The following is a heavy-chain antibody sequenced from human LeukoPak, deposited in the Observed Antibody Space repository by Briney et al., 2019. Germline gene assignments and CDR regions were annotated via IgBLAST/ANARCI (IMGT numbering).Heavy chain of an antibody. CDR3: ARRVAFDI. CDR1: GGSLTGYY. Sequence: NPSETLSLTCGVSGGSLTGYYWSWIRQPPGKGVEWIGEINHSGSTKYNPSLESRVSISLDKSKNHFSFRLGSVTAAVTAVYYCARRVAFDIWGQGTMVTVSS. J-gene: IGHJ3*02. V-gene: IGHV4-34*01. CDR2: INHSGST.